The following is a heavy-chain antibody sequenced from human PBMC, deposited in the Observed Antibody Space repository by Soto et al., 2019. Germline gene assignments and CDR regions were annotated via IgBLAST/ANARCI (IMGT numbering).Heavy chain of an antibody. Sequence: PGGSLRLSCAASGFTFSTCAMNWVRQAPGKGLEWVGFIRSKAYGGTTEYAAPVKGRFTISSDDSKNTLYLQLNSLKTEDTAVYYCTTDFYYYNSPPWGQGTMVTVSS. V-gene: IGHV3-15*01. J-gene: IGHJ3*01. CDR2: IRSKAYGGTT. CDR3: TTDFYYYNSPP. D-gene: IGHD3-22*01. CDR1: GFTFSTCA.